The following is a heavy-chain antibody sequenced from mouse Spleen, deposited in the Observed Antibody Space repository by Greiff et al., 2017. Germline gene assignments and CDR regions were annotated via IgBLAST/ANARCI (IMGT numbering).Heavy chain of an antibody. V-gene: IGHV5-9*01. Sequence: EVMLVESGGGLVKLGGSLKLSCAASGFTFSSYAMSWVRQTPEKRLEWVATISSGGGNTYYPDSVKGRFTISRDNAKNTLYLQMSSLKSEDTAMYYCARQRGGSTMITTKAMDYWGQGTSVTVSS. CDR2: ISSGGGNT. CDR3: ARQRGGSTMITTKAMDY. CDR1: GFTFSSYA. D-gene: IGHD2-4*01. J-gene: IGHJ4*01.